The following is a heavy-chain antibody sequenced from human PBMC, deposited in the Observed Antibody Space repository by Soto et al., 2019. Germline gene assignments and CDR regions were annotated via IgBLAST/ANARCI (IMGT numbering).Heavy chain of an antibody. V-gene: IGHV1-2*02. CDR3: ARRKGDYYDSSGYHYYFDY. CDR2: INPNSGGT. J-gene: IGHJ4*02. Sequence: ASVKVSCKASGYTFTGYYMHWVRQAPGQGLEWMGWINPNSGGTKSAQKFQGRVTMTRDTSISTAYMELSRLRSDDTAVYYCARRKGDYYDSSGYHYYFDYWGQGTLVTVSS. CDR1: GYTFTGYY. D-gene: IGHD3-22*01.